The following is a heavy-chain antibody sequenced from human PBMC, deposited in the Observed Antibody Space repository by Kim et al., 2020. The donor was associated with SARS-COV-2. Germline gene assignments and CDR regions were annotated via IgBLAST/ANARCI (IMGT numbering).Heavy chain of an antibody. CDR1: GGSISSSSYY. J-gene: IGHJ6*02. Sequence: SETLSLTCTVSGGSISSSSYYWGWIRQPPGKGLEWIGSIYYSGSTYYNPSLKSRVTISVDTSKNQFSLKLSSVTAADTAVYYCARLAGNSGSYSWYYGMDVWGQGTTVTVSS. D-gene: IGHD1-26*01. CDR2: IYYSGST. CDR3: ARLAGNSGSYSWYYGMDV. V-gene: IGHV4-39*01.